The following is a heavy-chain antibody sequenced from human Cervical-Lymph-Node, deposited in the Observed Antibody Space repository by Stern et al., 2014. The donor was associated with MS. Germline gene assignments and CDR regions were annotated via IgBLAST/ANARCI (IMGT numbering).Heavy chain of an antibody. CDR3: AHRYQLLCAV. Sequence: QITLKESGPTLVKPTQTLTLTCTFSGFSLTTSGVGVGWIRQPPGKALEWLALIYWNDDKRYSPSLKSRLAITKDTSKNQVVLTVTNMDPVDPATYYCAHRYQLLCAVWGQGTTVTVSS. CDR2: IYWNDDK. CDR1: GFSLTTSGVG. V-gene: IGHV2-5*01. J-gene: IGHJ6*02. D-gene: IGHD4-23*01.